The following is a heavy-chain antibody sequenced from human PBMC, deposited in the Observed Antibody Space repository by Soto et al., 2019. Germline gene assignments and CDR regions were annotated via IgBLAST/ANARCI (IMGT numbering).Heavy chain of an antibody. J-gene: IGHJ6*02. V-gene: IGHV1-18*01. CDR3: ARGGLVGGMAV. Sequence: QVQLVQSGDEVKKPGASVKVSCKASGYTFTNYGVSWVRQAPGQGLEWMGWVSAYNGNTNYAQNLQGRVTLTTDASTSTIYMDLRSLRSDDTAVYYCARGGLVGGMAVWGQGTTVTVTS. CDR1: GYTFTNYG. D-gene: IGHD2-2*01. CDR2: VSAYNGNT.